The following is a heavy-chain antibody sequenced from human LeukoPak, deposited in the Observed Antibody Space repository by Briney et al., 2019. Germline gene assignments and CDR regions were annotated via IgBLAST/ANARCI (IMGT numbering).Heavy chain of an antibody. D-gene: IGHD4-23*01. CDR1: GYTLTELS. CDR3: ATAHGGSVVNAFDI. J-gene: IGHJ3*02. V-gene: IGHV1-24*01. CDR2: FDPEDGET. Sequence: GASVKVSCKVSGYTLTELSMHWVRQAPGKGLEWMGGFDPEDGETIYAQKFQGRVTMTEDTSTDTAYMELSSLRSEDTAVYYCATAHGGSVVNAFDIWGQGTMVTVSS.